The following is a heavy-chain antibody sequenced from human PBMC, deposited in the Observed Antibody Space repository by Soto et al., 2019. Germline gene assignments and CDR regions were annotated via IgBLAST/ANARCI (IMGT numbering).Heavy chain of an antibody. V-gene: IGHV4-31*03. CDR2: IYYSGST. Sequence: PSDTLSLTCTVSGGSISIGGYYWSWIRQHPGKGLEWIGYIYYSGSTYYNPSLKSRVTISVDTSKNQFSLKLSSVTAADTAVYYCARSGIDGGYPGEPLNFDYWGQGTLVTFSS. J-gene: IGHJ4*02. CDR3: ARSGIDGGYPGEPLNFDY. CDR1: GGSISIGGYY. D-gene: IGHD3-22*01.